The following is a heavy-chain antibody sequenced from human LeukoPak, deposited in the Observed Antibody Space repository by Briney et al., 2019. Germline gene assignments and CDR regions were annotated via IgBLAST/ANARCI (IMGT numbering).Heavy chain of an antibody. CDR1: GASISSYY. D-gene: IGHD2-2*01. Sequence: NSSETLSLICTVSGASISSYYWSWIRQPPGKGLEWIGDIYYSGSINYNPSLKSRVTISVDKSKNQFSLKLSSVTAADTAVYYCARVVPAAISFGAFDYWGQGTLVTVSS. CDR3: ARVVPAAISFGAFDY. CDR2: IYYSGSI. V-gene: IGHV4-59*12. J-gene: IGHJ4*02.